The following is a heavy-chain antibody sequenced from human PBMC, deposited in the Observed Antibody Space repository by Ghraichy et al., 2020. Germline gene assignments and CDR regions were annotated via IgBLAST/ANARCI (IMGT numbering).Heavy chain of an antibody. CDR3: AKRIRDCSGGSCYSFDY. V-gene: IGHV3-23*01. D-gene: IGHD2-15*01. CDR1: GFTFSSYA. CDR2: ISGSGGST. J-gene: IGHJ4*02. Sequence: GESLNISCAASGFTFSSYAMSWVRQAPGKGLEWVSAISGSGGSTYYADSVKGRFTISRDNSKNTLYLQMNSLRAEDTAVYYCAKRIRDCSGGSCYSFDYWGQGTLVTVSS.